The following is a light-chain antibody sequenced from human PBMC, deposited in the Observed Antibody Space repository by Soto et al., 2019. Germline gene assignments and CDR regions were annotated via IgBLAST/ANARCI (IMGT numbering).Light chain of an antibody. CDR2: KVS. Sequence: DVVMTQSPLSLPVTLGQPASISCRSSQSLAYSYGNTYLNWFQQRPGQSPRRLIYKVSNRDSGVPDRFSGRGSGTDFTLKISRVEAEDVGVYYCMQGTHWPPYTFGQGTKLAIK. V-gene: IGKV2-30*01. CDR1: QSLAYSYGNTY. CDR3: MQGTHWPPYT. J-gene: IGKJ2*01.